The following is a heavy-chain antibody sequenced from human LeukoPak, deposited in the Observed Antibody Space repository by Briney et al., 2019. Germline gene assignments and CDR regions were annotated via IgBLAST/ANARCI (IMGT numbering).Heavy chain of an antibody. CDR3: ERVDSMVSTLGPLDP. Sequence: ASVRVSCKASEGTLNSYGFSWLRQAPGQGLGWMGGIIPIFHSAKYAHKFQGRVTITTDESTTTSYMELSSLRSEDTAMYYCERVDSMVSTLGPLDPWGQGTLVTVSS. CDR1: EGTLNSYG. D-gene: IGHD5/OR15-5a*01. CDR2: IIPIFHSA. J-gene: IGHJ5*02. V-gene: IGHV1-69*05.